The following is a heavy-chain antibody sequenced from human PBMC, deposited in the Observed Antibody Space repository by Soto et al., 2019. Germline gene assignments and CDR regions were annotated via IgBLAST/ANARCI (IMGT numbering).Heavy chain of an antibody. D-gene: IGHD4-4*01. CDR2: ISSSGTTI. V-gene: IGHV3-11*01. CDR3: ARVGDYSNFGPQTPYYCIMDV. CDR1: GFTFSDDY. Sequence: PGGSLRLSCVVSGFTFSDDYMSWIRQAPGKGLEWVSYISSSGTTIYYADSVKGRFTISRDNAKNSLSLQMNSLRAEDTAVYYCARVGDYSNFGPQTPYYCIMDVWGQGTTVTVSS. J-gene: IGHJ6*02.